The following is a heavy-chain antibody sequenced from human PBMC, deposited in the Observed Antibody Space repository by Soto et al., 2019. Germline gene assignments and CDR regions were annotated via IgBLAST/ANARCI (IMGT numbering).Heavy chain of an antibody. CDR2: IGTAGDP. CDR1: GFTFSNYD. Sequence: EVQLVESGGGLVQPGGSLRLSCAASGFTFSNYDIHWVRQLTGKGLEWVSAIGTAGDPFYPGSVKGRFTISRENAKNSFYLQMNSLIAGDTAVYYCARGGGYYTFDYWGQGILVTVSS. J-gene: IGHJ4*02. D-gene: IGHD3-22*01. CDR3: ARGGGYYTFDY. V-gene: IGHV3-13*05.